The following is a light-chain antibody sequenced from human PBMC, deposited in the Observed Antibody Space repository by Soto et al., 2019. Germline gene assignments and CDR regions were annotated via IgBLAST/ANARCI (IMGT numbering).Light chain of an antibody. J-gene: IGLJ1*01. CDR3: MVWDSRSEHYV. V-gene: IGLV3-21*02. CDR2: DDS. Sequence: SYELTQSPSVSVAPGQTVSITCGGYNIGSKSVHWYQQKPGQAPVLVVYDDSDRRSGIPERFSGSNSGNMATLTITRVEAGDEADYHCMVWDSRSEHYVFGTGTKVTVL. CDR1: NIGSKS.